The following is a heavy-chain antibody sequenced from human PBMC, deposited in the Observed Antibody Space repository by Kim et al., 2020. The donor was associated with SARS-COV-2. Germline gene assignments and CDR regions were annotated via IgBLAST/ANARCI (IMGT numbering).Heavy chain of an antibody. J-gene: IGHJ4*02. V-gene: IGHV3-23*01. D-gene: IGHD3-3*01. CDR2: ISGSGGST. CDR1: GFTFSSYA. CDR3: ARRISGTQAYYFDY. Sequence: GGSLRLSCAASGFTFSSYAMSWVRQAPGKGLEWVSAISGSGGSTYYADSVKGRFTISRDNSKNTLYLQMNSLRAEDTAVYYCARRISGTQAYYFDYWGQGTLVTVSS.